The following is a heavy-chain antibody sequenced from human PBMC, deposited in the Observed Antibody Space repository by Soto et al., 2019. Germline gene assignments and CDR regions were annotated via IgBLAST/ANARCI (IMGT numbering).Heavy chain of an antibody. CDR1: EFTFSNYA. D-gene: IGHD4-17*01. J-gene: IGHJ6*03. Sequence: EAHLLESGGGLVQPGGSLRLSCAASEFTFSNYAMSWVRQAPGKGLEWVSGIGGNGAYTSYADSVKGRFTISRDNSKKTLYLQIDSLRAEDTALYYCAKLGWKTTAFYYYMDVWGKGTTVTVS. CDR2: IGGNGAYT. CDR3: AKLGWKTTAFYYYMDV. V-gene: IGHV3-23*01.